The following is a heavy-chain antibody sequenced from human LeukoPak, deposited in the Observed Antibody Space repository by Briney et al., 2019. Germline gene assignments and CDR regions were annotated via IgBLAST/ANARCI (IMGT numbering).Heavy chain of an antibody. CDR1: GFTFSSYW. CDR2: IKQDGSEK. CDR3: ARERPFYCSGGSCYSDY. D-gene: IGHD2-15*01. V-gene: IGHV3-7*01. J-gene: IGHJ4*02. Sequence: GGSLRLSCAASGFTFSSYWMSWVRQAPGKGLEWVANIKQDGSEKYYVGSVKGRFTISRDNAKNSLYLQMNSLRAEDTAVYYCARERPFYCSGGSCYSDYWGQGTLVTVSS.